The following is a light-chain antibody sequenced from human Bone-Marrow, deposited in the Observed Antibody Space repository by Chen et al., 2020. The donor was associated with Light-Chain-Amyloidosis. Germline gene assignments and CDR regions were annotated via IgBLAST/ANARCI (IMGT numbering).Light chain of an antibody. CDR2: RDT. J-gene: IGLJ2*01. Sequence: SYVLTQPPSVSVVPGQTARITCGGNKLGSKSVHWFQQKPGQAPVLVIHRDTERPSGISERFSGSSSGTTATLTISGVQAEDEADYHCQSADSSGTYEVIFGGGTKLTVL. CDR3: QSADSSGTYEVI. V-gene: IGLV3-25*03. CDR1: KLGSKS.